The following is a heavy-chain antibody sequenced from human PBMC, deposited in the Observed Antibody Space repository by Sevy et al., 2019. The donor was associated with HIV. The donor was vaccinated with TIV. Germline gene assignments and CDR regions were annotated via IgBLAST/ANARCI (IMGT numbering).Heavy chain of an antibody. D-gene: IGHD6-6*01. Sequence: ASVKVSCKASGYTFTSYGISWVRQAHGQGLEWMGWISAYNGNTNYAQKLQGRVTMTTDTSTSTAYMELRSLRSDDTAVYYCARGGPYSSSSGSGDYWGQGTLVTVSS. CDR1: GYTFTSYG. CDR3: ARGGPYSSSSGSGDY. V-gene: IGHV1-18*04. CDR2: ISAYNGNT. J-gene: IGHJ4*02.